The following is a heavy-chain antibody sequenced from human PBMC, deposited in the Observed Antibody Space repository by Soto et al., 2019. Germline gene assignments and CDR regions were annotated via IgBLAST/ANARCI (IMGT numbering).Heavy chain of an antibody. Sequence: AGPTLANPTRPLTLSCTFSGFSLRTRGMSVSWIRQPPGKALEWLALIDWGHDKYYSRSLKTRLTVSNDTSKNQVVLTMTNMDPMDTATYYRARGSMDYSDYLLGYWGQGTLVTVSS. V-gene: IGHV2-70*01. CDR2: IDWGHDK. CDR3: ARGSMDYSDYLLGY. CDR1: GFSLRTRGMS. J-gene: IGHJ4*02. D-gene: IGHD4-17*01.